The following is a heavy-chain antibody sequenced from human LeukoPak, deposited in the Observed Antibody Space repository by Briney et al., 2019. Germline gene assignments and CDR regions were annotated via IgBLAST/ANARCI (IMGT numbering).Heavy chain of an antibody. CDR3: ARGIAVRYFDL. V-gene: IGHV4-34*01. Sequence: PSETLSLTCAVYGGSFSGYYWSWIRQPPGKGLEWIGEINHSGSTNYNPSLKSRVTISVDTSKNQFSLKLSSVTAADTAVYYCARGIAVRYFDLWGRGTLVTVSS. D-gene: IGHD6-19*01. CDR2: INHSGST. J-gene: IGHJ2*01. CDR1: GGSFSGYY.